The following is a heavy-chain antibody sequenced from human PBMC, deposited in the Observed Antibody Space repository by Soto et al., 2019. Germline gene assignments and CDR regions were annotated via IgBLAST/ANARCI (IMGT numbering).Heavy chain of an antibody. CDR3: ARAPLIPEGGNWFDP. CDR2: IYYSWST. D-gene: IGHD2-21*01. Sequence: QVQLQESGPGLVKPSQTLSLTCTVSGGSISSGGYYWSWIRQHPGKGLEWIGYIYYSWSTYYNPSLKSRVTISVDTYKTQFSLKLSSVTAADTAVYYGARAPLIPEGGNWFDPWGQGTLVTVSS. CDR1: GGSISSGGYY. J-gene: IGHJ5*02. V-gene: IGHV4-31*03.